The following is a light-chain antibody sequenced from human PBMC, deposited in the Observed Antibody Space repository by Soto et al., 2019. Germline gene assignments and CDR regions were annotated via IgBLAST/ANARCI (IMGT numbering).Light chain of an antibody. CDR3: QQYNNWPPAT. J-gene: IGKJ4*01. V-gene: IGKV3-15*01. CDR1: QTVSSN. Sequence: EIVMTQSPATLSVSPGERATLSCRASQTVSSNLAWYQQKPGQAPRLLIYGASTRATGIPARFSGSGSGTEFTLTISSLHSEDFAIYDCQQYNNWPPATFGGGTKVEI. CDR2: GAS.